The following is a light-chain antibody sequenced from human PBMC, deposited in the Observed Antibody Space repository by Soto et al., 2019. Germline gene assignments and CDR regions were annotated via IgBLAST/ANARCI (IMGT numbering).Light chain of an antibody. CDR3: CSYAGSSTRYV. Sequence: QSALTQPASVSGSPGQSITISCTGTSSDVGSYNLVSWFQHHPGKAPQLMIYEVIKRPSGVSNRFSGSKSGNTASLTISGLQDDEEADYYCCSYAGSSTRYVFGTGTKLTVL. V-gene: IGLV2-23*02. CDR1: SSDVGSYNL. J-gene: IGLJ1*01. CDR2: EVI.